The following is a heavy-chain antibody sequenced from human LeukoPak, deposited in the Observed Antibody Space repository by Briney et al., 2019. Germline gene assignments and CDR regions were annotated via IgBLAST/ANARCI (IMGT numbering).Heavy chain of an antibody. CDR3: ARHGGYSSSWYVGWFDP. CDR2: IYYSGST. D-gene: IGHD6-13*01. J-gene: IGHJ5*02. Sequence: SETLSLTCTVSGGSISSHYWSWIRQPPGKGLEWIGYIYYSGSTNYNPSLKSRVTISVDTSKNQFSLKLSSVTAADTAVYYCARHGGYSSSWYVGWFDPWGQGTLVTVSS. V-gene: IGHV4-59*11. CDR1: GGSISSHY.